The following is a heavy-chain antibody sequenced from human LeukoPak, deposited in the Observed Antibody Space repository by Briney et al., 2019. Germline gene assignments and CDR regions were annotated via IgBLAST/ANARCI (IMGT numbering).Heavy chain of an antibody. V-gene: IGHV3-23*01. D-gene: IGHD3-22*01. CDR2: ISGSGGST. CDR3: AKEGPNYYDSSGYSNYFDY. CDR1: GFTFSSYA. Sequence: GGSLRLSCAASGFTFSSYAMSLVRQAPGKGLEWVSTISGSGGSTYYADSVKGRFTISRDNSKNTLYLQMNSLRAEDTAVYYCAKEGPNYYDSSGYSNYFDYWGQGTLVTVSS. J-gene: IGHJ4*02.